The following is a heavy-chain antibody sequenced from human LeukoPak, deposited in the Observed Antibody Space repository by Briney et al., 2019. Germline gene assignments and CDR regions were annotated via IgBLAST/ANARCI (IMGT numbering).Heavy chain of an antibody. CDR2: IWFDGSRE. D-gene: IGHD4-23*01. J-gene: IGHJ4*02. CDR1: GFTFGGNG. Sequence: GRSLRLSCVGYGFTFGGNGIHWVRQAPGKGLEWLAVIWFDGSREYYADSVKGRFTISRENYKNTAYLQMSSLRAEDTAMYYCARFYGDDSPGYFDYWGQGTLVSVSS. CDR3: ARFYGDDSPGYFDY. V-gene: IGHV3-33*01.